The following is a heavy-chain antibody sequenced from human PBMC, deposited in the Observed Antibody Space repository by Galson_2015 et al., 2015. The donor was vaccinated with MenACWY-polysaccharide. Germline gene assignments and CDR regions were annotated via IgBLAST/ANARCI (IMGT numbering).Heavy chain of an antibody. D-gene: IGHD4-23*01. V-gene: IGHV1-8*01. CDR2: MNPNTGNA. J-gene: IGHJ2*01. Sequence: SVKVSCKASGYTFTSHDINWVRQATGQGLEWMGWMNPNTGNAGSAQKFQGRVTMTRDTSISTAYMELSSLRSEDTALYYCARRFNSNYWFFDLWGRGTLVTVSS. CDR3: ARRFNSNYWFFDL. CDR1: GYTFTSHD.